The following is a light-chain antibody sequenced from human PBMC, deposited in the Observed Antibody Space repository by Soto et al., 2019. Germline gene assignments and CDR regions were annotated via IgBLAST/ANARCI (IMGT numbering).Light chain of an antibody. CDR2: GAS. CDR1: QSVSSSY. CDR3: QQYGSSPWT. V-gene: IGKV3-20*01. Sequence: EIVLTQSPGTLSLSPGERATLSCRAGQSVSSSYLAWYQQKPGQAPRLLIYGASSRATGIPDRFSGSGSGTDFTLTISRLEPEDFEVYYCQQYGSSPWTFGKGTKVNI. J-gene: IGKJ1*01.